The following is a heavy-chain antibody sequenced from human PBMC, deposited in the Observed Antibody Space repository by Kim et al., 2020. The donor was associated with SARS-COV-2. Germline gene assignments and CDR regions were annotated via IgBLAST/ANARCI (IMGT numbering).Heavy chain of an antibody. V-gene: IGHV3-23*01. Sequence: YADPVKGRFTISRDNSKNTLYLQMNSLRAEDTAVYYCAKDQTAMVVNNDYWGQGTLVTVSS. CDR3: AKDQTAMVVNNDY. J-gene: IGHJ4*02. D-gene: IGHD5-18*01.